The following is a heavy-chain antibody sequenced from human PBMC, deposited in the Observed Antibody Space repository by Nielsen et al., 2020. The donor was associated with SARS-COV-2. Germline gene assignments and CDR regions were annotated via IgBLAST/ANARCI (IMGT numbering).Heavy chain of an antibody. D-gene: IGHD6-19*01. V-gene: IGHV3-30*18. CDR2: ISYDGSNK. CDR1: GFTFSSYG. Sequence: GESLKISCAASGFTFSSYGMHWVRQAPGKGLEWVAVISYDGSNKYYADSVKGRFTISRDNCKNTLYLQMNSLRAEDTAVYYCAKSQVGIGQWLGYWGQGTLVTVSS. J-gene: IGHJ4*02. CDR3: AKSQVGIGQWLGY.